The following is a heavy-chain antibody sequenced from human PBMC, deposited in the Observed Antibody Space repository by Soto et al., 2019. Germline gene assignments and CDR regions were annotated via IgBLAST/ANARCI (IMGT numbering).Heavy chain of an antibody. CDR3: ARHASEYSSSWYNNWFDP. CDR1: GYSFTSYW. CDR2: IYPGDSDT. J-gene: IGHJ5*02. Sequence: GESLKISCKGSGYSFTSYWFGLVRQMPGKGLEWMGIIYPGDSDTRSSPSFQGQVTISADKSISTAYLQWSSLKASDTAMYYCARHASEYSSSWYNNWFDPWGQGTLVTVSS. V-gene: IGHV5-51*01. D-gene: IGHD6-13*01.